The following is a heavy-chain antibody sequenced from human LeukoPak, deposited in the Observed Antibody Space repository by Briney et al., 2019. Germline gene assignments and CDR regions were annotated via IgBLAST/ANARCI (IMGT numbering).Heavy chain of an antibody. Sequence: PGGSLRLSCAASGFTFNDFAMTWVRQAPGKGLEWVSSIGDAGTYYADSVKGRFTVSRDNSKNMLYLQLNSLRAGDTAMYHCAKNLGPFDVRGQGAMVTVSS. V-gene: IGHV3-23*03. D-gene: IGHD3-16*01. J-gene: IGHJ3*01. CDR3: AKNLGPFDV. CDR1: GFTFNDFA. CDR2: IGDAGT.